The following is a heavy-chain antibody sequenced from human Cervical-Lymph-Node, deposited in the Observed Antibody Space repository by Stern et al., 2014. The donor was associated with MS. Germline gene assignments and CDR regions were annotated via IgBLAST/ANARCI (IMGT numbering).Heavy chain of an antibody. Sequence: QVQLQESGPGLVKPSQTLSLTCTVSGGSISSDYWSWIRQPPGKGLEWIGYIHSTGSNNYNPSLQRRVTISVDRSKNKFVLTVSAVTAADTAVYYCARVEDCGGDCYPPRSFDYWGQGTLVTVSS. D-gene: IGHD2-21*02. J-gene: IGHJ4*02. CDR1: GGSISSDY. CDR2: IHSTGSN. CDR3: ARVEDCGGDCYPPRSFDY. V-gene: IGHV4-59*01.